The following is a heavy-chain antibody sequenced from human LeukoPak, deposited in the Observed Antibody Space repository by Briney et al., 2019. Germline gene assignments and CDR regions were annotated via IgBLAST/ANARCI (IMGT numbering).Heavy chain of an antibody. CDR3: ARADILTGAFDY. Sequence: SETLSLTCSVSGGSISSYYWNWIRQPPGKGLEWIGSISYSGSTNYNPSLESRVTISVDTSKNQFSLKLSSVTAADTAVYYCARADILTGAFDYWGQGTLVTVSS. D-gene: IGHD3-9*01. CDR1: GGSISSYY. J-gene: IGHJ4*02. CDR2: ISYSGST. V-gene: IGHV4-59*08.